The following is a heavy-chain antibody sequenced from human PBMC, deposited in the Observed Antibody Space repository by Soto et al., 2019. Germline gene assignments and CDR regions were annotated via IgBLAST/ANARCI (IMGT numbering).Heavy chain of an antibody. CDR3: ARDNIPDYGDYAYFDY. V-gene: IGHV4-59*01. Sequence: SETLSLTCTASGGSITSYYCSWIRQPPGKGLEWIGYIYYSGSTNYNPSLKSRVTISVDTSKNQFSLNLSSVTAADTAVYYCARDNIPDYGDYAYFDYWGQGTLVTVSS. D-gene: IGHD4-17*01. CDR2: IYYSGST. CDR1: GGSITSYY. J-gene: IGHJ4*02.